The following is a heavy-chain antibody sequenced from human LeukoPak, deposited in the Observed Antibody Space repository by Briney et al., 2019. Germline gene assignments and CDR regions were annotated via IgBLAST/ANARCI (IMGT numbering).Heavy chain of an antibody. CDR1: GFTFSDYY. CDR2: ISSRGSTI. V-gene: IGHV3-11*04. Sequence: GGSLRLSCAVSGFTFSDYYMSGIPQAPAKAREWGSYISSRGSTIYYADTVNGRLTIPRDNAKNSLYLQMNSLRAEDTAVYYCARDPIPYCGGDCLPPLWGQGTLVTVSS. J-gene: IGHJ4*02. CDR3: ARDPIPYCGGDCLPPL. D-gene: IGHD2-21*02.